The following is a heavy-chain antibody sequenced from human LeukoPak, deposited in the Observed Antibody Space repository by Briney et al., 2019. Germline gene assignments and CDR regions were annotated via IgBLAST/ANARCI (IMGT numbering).Heavy chain of an antibody. J-gene: IGHJ6*02. CDR2: FDPEDGET. CDR1: GYTLTELS. D-gene: IGHD6-19*01. Sequence: ASVKVSCKVSGYTLTELSMHWVRQAPGKGLEWMGGFDPEDGETIYAQKFQGRVTMTEDTSTDTAYMELSSLRSEDTAVYYCATDPPLGWYSYCGMDVWGQGTTVTVSS. CDR3: ATDPPLGWYSYCGMDV. V-gene: IGHV1-24*01.